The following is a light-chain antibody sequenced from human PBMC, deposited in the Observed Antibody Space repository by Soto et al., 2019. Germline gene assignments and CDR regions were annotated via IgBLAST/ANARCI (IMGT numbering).Light chain of an antibody. CDR1: FSDVGPHDY. CDR2: DVT. Sequence: QSALTQPASVSGSPGQSITISCTGSFSDVGPHDYVSWYQQHPGKAPKLVIYDVTNRPSGVSGRFSGSKSGNTASLTISGLQAEDEADYYCCSYTTSSTYVFGTGTKVTV. CDR3: CSYTTSSTYV. J-gene: IGLJ1*01. V-gene: IGLV2-14*03.